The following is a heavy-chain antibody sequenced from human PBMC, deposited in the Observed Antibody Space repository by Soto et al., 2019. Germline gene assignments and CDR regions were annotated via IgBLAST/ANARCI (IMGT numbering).Heavy chain of an antibody. V-gene: IGHV1-69*13. Sequence: ASVKVSCKASGGTFSSYAISWVRQAPGQGLEWMGGIIPIFGTANYAQKFQGRVTITADESTSTAYMELSSLRSEDTAVYYCARVSGYCSGGSCYQTYNWFDPWGQGTLVTVSS. CDR2: IIPIFGTA. D-gene: IGHD2-15*01. CDR3: ARVSGYCSGGSCYQTYNWFDP. J-gene: IGHJ5*02. CDR1: GGTFSSYA.